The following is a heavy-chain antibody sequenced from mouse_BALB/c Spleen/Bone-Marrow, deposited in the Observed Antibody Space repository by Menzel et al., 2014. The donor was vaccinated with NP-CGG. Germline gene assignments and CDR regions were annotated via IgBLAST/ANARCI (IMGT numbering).Heavy chain of an antibody. CDR2: ISTYSGNT. CDR1: GYTFTDYA. Sequence: QVQLQQSGPELVRPGVSVKNSCKGSGYTFTDYAMHWVKQSHAKSLEWIGVISTYSGNTNYNQKFKGKATMTVDKSSSTAYMELARLTSEDSAIYYCARSYYGNYYAMDYWGQGTSVTVSS. J-gene: IGHJ4*01. CDR3: ARSYYGNYYAMDY. D-gene: IGHD1-1*01. V-gene: IGHV1-67*01.